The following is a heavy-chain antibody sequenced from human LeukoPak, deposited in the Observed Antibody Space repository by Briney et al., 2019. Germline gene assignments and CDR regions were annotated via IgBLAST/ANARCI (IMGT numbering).Heavy chain of an antibody. D-gene: IGHD3-3*01. CDR3: AREGYYDFWSGYYTNRYYFDY. CDR2: VSAYNGNT. V-gene: IGHV1-18*01. CDR1: GYTFTSYG. J-gene: IGHJ4*02. Sequence: ASVKVSCKASGYTFTSYGISWVRQAPGQGLEWMGWVSAYNGNTNYAQKLQGRVTMTTDTSTSTAYMELRSLRSDDTAVYCCAREGYYDFWSGYYTNRYYFDYWGQGTLVTVSS.